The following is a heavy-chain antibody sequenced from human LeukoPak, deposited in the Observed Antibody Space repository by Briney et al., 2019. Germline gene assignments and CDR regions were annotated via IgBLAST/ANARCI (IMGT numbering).Heavy chain of an antibody. CDR3: ARDPREITIFGVVTSPTDY. Sequence: PSETLSLTCAVYGGSFSGYYWGWIRQPPGKGLEWIGSIYYSGSTYYNPSLKSRVTISVDTSKNQFSLKLSSVTAEDTAVYYCARDPREITIFGVVTSPTDYWGQGTLVTVSS. V-gene: IGHV4-34*01. D-gene: IGHD3-3*01. CDR2: IYYSGST. CDR1: GGSFSGYY. J-gene: IGHJ4*02.